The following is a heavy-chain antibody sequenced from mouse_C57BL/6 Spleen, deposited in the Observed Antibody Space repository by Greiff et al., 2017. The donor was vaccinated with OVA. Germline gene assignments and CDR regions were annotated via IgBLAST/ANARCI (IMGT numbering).Heavy chain of an antibody. CDR2: INYDGSST. D-gene: IGHD1-1*01. J-gene: IGHJ1*03. Sequence: RVESEGGLVQPGSSMKLSCTASGFTFSDYYMAWVRQVPEKGLEWVANINYDGSSTYYLDSLKSRFIISRDNAKNILYLQMSSLKSEDTATYYCAREGIYYYGSWYFDVWGTGTTVTVSS. V-gene: IGHV5-16*01. CDR3: AREGIYYYGSWYFDV. CDR1: GFTFSDYY.